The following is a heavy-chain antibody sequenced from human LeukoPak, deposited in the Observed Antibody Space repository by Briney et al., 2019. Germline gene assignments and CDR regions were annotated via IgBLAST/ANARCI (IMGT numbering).Heavy chain of an antibody. CDR2: INHSGST. V-gene: IGHV4-34*01. Sequence: PSETLSLTCAVYGGSFSGYYWSWIRQPPGKGLEWIGEINHSGSTNYNPSLKSRVTISVDTSKNQFSLKLSSVAAADTAVYYCAHQLRLRRSGMDVWGQGTTVTVSS. D-gene: IGHD2-2*01. J-gene: IGHJ6*02. CDR1: GGSFSGYY. CDR3: AHQLRLRRSGMDV.